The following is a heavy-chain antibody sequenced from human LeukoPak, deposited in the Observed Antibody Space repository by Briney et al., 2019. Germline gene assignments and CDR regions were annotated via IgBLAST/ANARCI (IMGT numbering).Heavy chain of an antibody. CDR2: IWYDGSNK. J-gene: IGHJ6*02. CDR3: ARDIPPSYSSGWYRYYYYYGMDV. Sequence: GGSLRLSCAASGFTFSSYAMSWVRQAPGKGLEWVAVIWYDGSNKYYADSVKGRFTISRDNSKNTLYLQMNSLRAEDTAVYYCARDIPPSYSSGWYRYYYYYGMDVWGQGTTVTVSS. D-gene: IGHD6-19*01. V-gene: IGHV3-33*08. CDR1: GFTFSSYA.